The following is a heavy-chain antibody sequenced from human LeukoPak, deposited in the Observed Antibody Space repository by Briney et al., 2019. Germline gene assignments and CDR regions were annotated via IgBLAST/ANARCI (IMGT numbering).Heavy chain of an antibody. CDR3: AKADNNYYDSSGYSGRGAFDI. Sequence: GGSLRLSCAASGFTFSSYGMHWVRQAPGKGLEWVAVISYDGNNKYYADSVKGRFTISRDNSKNTLYLQMNSLRAEDTAVYYCAKADNNYYDSSGYSGRGAFDIWGQGTMVTVSS. V-gene: IGHV3-30*18. CDR1: GFTFSSYG. D-gene: IGHD3-22*01. J-gene: IGHJ3*02. CDR2: ISYDGNNK.